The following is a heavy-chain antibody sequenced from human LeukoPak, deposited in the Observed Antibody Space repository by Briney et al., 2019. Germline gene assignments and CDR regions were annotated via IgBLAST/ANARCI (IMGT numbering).Heavy chain of an antibody. J-gene: IGHJ6*03. CDR3: ARANTAMVRAAVYYMDV. D-gene: IGHD5-18*01. V-gene: IGHV3-21*01. CDR2: ISSSSSYI. Sequence: GGSLRLSCAASGFTFSSYSMNWVRQAPGKGLEWVSSISSSSSYIYYADSVKGRFTISRDNAKNSLYLQMNSLRAEDTAVYYCARANTAMVRAAVYYMDVWGKGTTVTVSS. CDR1: GFTFSSYS.